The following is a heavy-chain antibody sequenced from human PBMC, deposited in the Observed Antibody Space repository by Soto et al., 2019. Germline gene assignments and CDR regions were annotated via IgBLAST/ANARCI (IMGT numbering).Heavy chain of an antibody. CDR1: GGSISTYY. V-gene: IGHV4-59*01. Sequence: ASETLSLTCTVSGGSISTYYWSWVRQPPGKGLEWIGYIHYSGSTYFNPSLKSRVTMSLDMSSNQLSLHLKSVTAADTAVYYCARESAGSHKNNWFDPWGQGTLVTVSS. D-gene: IGHD3-10*01. CDR2: IHYSGST. J-gene: IGHJ5*02. CDR3: ARESAGSHKNNWFDP.